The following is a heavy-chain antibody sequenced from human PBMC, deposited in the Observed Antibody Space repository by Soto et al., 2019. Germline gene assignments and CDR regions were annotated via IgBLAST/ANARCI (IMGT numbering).Heavy chain of an antibody. CDR2: IKQDGSKK. CDR3: VRDWSSEGDY. J-gene: IGHJ4*02. V-gene: IGHV3-7*05. D-gene: IGHD1-26*01. CDR1: GFTFSAYW. Sequence: GSLRLSCAASGFTFSAYWMTWVRQAPGKGLEWVANIKQDGSKKNYVDSVKGRFTISRDNAKNSVFLQMNSLRVEDTAVYYCVRDWSSEGDYWGQGTVVTVSS.